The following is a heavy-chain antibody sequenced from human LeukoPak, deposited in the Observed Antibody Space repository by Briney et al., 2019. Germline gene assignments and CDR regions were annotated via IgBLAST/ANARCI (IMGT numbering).Heavy chain of an antibody. J-gene: IGHJ4*02. CDR3: ARDTSIFGVATEFDY. D-gene: IGHD3-3*01. Sequence: ASVKVSCEASGYTFTGYYMHWVRQAPGQGLEWMGWINPNSGGTNYAQKFQGWVTMTRDTSISTAYMELSRLRSDDTAVYYCARDTSIFGVATEFDYWGQGTLVTVSS. CDR1: GYTFTGYY. V-gene: IGHV1-2*04. CDR2: INPNSGGT.